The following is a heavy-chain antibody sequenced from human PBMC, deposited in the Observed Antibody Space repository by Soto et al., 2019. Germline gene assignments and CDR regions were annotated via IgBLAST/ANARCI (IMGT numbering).Heavy chain of an antibody. CDR1: GFTFSTCT. Sequence: EVQVVESGGGLVKPGGSLRLSCAVSGFTFSTCTMNWVRQAPGKGLEWVASISSSDSTYYGDSVEGRFTISRDNARNSLYLQMSSLRAEDTAVYYCSREVQPVVRREYDYWGQGTLVTVSS. CDR2: ISSSDST. V-gene: IGHV3-21*01. CDR3: SREVQPVVRREYDY. D-gene: IGHD1-1*01. J-gene: IGHJ4*02.